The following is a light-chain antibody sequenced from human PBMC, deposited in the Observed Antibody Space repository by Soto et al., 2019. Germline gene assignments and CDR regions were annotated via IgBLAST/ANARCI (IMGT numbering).Light chain of an antibody. CDR3: QVWDSSSDHVV. J-gene: IGLJ2*01. CDR2: EDS. CDR1: NIGSKS. Sequence: SYELTQPPSVSVAPGQTARITCGGNNIGSKSVHWYQQKPGQAPVLVVYEDSDRPSGIPERLSGSNSGNTATLTISRVEAGDEADYYCQVWDSSSDHVVFGGGTHLTVL. V-gene: IGLV3-21*02.